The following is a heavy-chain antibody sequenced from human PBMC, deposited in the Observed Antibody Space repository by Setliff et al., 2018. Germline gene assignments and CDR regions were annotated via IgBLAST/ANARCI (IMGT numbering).Heavy chain of an antibody. CDR3: ASCRYQVPYDY. Sequence: SETLSLTCTVPGGSISSISYYWGWIRQPPGKGLEWIGTVYDSGTTYYNPSLKSRVTIFVDTSKNQFSLNLDSVTAADTGVYYCASCRYQVPYDYWGQGILVTVSS. CDR2: VYDSGTT. J-gene: IGHJ4*02. V-gene: IGHV4-39*01. D-gene: IGHD2-2*01. CDR1: GGSISSISYY.